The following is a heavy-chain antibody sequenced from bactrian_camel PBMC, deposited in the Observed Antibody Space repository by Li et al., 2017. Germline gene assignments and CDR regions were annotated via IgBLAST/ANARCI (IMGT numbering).Heavy chain of an antibody. J-gene: IGHJ4*01. V-gene: IGHV3S40*01. CDR3: ARDSVVAGSDNY. D-gene: IGHD6*01. CDR2: INTSGGST. Sequence: VQLVESGGGLVQPGGSLRLSCAASGYTFSSYAMSWVRQAPGKGLEWVSAINTSGGSTYYADSVKGRFTISRDNAKNTVYLQMYSLEPDDTAVYYCARDSVVAGSDNYWGQGTQVTVS. CDR1: GYTFSSYA.